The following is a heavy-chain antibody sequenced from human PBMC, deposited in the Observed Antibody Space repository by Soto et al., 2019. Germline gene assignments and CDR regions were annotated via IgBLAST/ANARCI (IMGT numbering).Heavy chain of an antibody. CDR1: GYALTTYG. CDR3: ARGRYGDY. D-gene: IGHD1-1*01. J-gene: IGHJ4*02. Sequence: QVHLVQSGAEVKKPGASVKVSFKGSGYALTTYGFTWVRQAPGQGLEWMGWISAHNGNTNYAQKLQGRVTVTRDTSTSTTYMELRSLRSDDTAVYYCARGRYGDYWGQGALVTVSS. V-gene: IGHV1-18*01. CDR2: ISAHNGNT.